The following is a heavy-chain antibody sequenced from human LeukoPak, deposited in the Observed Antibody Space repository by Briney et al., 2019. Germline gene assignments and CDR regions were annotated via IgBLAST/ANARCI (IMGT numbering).Heavy chain of an antibody. CDR1: GGSISSYY. CDR3: ARARYYYDSSGYLFDY. D-gene: IGHD3-22*01. J-gene: IGHJ4*02. V-gene: IGHV4-4*07. CDR2: IYTSGST. Sequence: SETLSLTCTVSGGSISSYYWSWIRQPAGKGLEWIGRIYTSGSTNYNPSLKSRVTISVDTSKNQFSLKLSSVTAADTAVYYCARARYYYDSSGYLFDYWGQGTLVTVSS.